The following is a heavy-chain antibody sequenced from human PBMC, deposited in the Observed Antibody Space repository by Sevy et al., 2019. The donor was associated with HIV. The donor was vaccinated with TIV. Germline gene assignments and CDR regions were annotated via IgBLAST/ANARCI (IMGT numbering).Heavy chain of an antibody. CDR3: ARAVGGGYFDY. V-gene: IGHV3-7*03. J-gene: IGHJ4*01. D-gene: IGHD3-16*01. CDR2: IKPDGSES. Sequence: GGSLRLSCVASGFTFNNFWMAWVRQAPGKGLEWFANIKPDGSESNHVGSVKGRFTISRDNAKNSLYLQMNSLTAEDTAVYYWARAVGGGYFDYWGQGTLVTVSS. CDR1: GFTFNNFW.